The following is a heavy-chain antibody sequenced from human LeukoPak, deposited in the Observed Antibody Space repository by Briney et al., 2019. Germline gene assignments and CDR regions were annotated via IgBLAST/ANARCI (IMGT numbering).Heavy chain of an antibody. CDR3: ATGTLQYLEWLFDAYYI. V-gene: IGHV1-24*01. J-gene: IGHJ3*02. CDR1: GYTLAELS. CDR2: FDPDDEKT. D-gene: IGHD3-3*01. Sequence: ASVKVSCTVSGYTLAELSIQWVRQAPGQGLEWMGGFDPDDEKTIYAQRFEDRVTMSEDTSTDTAYMELSSLTSEDTAVYYCATGTLQYLEWLFDAYYIWGQGTMVTVSS.